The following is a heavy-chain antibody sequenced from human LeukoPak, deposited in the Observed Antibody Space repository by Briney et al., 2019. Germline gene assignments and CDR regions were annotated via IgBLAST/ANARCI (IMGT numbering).Heavy chain of an antibody. V-gene: IGHV3-9*01. J-gene: IGHJ4*02. CDR3: AKGSKLYYGDCYFDY. CDR1: GFTFDDYA. D-gene: IGHD4-17*01. CDR2: ISWNSGSI. Sequence: GGSLRLSCAASGFTFDDYAMHWVRQAPGKGLEWVSGISWNSGSIGYADSVKGRFTISRDNAKNSLYLQMNSLRAEDTALYYCAKGSKLYYGDCYFDYWGQGTLVTVSS.